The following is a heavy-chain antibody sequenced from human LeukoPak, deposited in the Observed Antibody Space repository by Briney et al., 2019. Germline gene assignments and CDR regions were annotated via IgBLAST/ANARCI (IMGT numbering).Heavy chain of an antibody. V-gene: IGHV3-33*08. J-gene: IGHJ3*02. D-gene: IGHD1-26*01. CDR3: ARGAQSGGYSGPFDI. Sequence: GGSLRLSCAASGFTFGTHAMTWVRQAPGKGLGWVAVIWFDGSNTYYADSVKGRFTISRDNSKNTLYLQMNSLRAEDTAVYYCARGAQSGGYSGPFDIWGQGTMVTVSS. CDR1: GFTFGTHA. CDR2: IWFDGSNT.